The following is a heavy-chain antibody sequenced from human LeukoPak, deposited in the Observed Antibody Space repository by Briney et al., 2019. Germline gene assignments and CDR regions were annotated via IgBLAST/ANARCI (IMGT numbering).Heavy chain of an antibody. CDR2: IYSGGST. CDR1: GFTVSSNY. CDR3: ASGIAVRYFDY. D-gene: IGHD6-19*01. V-gene: IGHV3-53*01. J-gene: IGHJ4*02. Sequence: GGSLRLSCAASGFTVSSNYMSWVRQAPGKGLEWVSVIYSGGSTYYADSVKGRFTISRDNSKSTLYLQMNSLRAEDTAVYYCASGIAVRYFDYWGQGTLVTVSS.